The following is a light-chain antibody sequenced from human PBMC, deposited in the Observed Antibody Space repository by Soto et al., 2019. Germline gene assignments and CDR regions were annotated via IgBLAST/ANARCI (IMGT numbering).Light chain of an antibody. CDR1: QSVSSN. Sequence: EIVMTQSPATLSVSPGERATLSCRASQSVSSNLAWYQQKPGQAPRLLIYDASTRATGIPARFSGSGSGTEFTLTISSLQSEDFAVYYCQQYNNLETFGQGTKVEIK. CDR3: QQYNNLET. J-gene: IGKJ1*01. V-gene: IGKV3-15*01. CDR2: DAS.